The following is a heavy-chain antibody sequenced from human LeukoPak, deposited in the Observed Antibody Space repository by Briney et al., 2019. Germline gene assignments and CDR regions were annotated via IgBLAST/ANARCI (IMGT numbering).Heavy chain of an antibody. CDR1: GGSINSYY. V-gene: IGHV4-59*08. Sequence: SGTLSLPCPGSGGSINSYYWSWIRPPPGEGLEWIGYIYYSGSTNYNPSLKSRVTISVDTSKNQLSLKLSSVTAADTAVYYCARHHSSGWYYFDYWGQGTLVTVSS. CDR3: ARHHSSGWYYFDY. D-gene: IGHD6-19*01. J-gene: IGHJ4*02. CDR2: IYYSGST.